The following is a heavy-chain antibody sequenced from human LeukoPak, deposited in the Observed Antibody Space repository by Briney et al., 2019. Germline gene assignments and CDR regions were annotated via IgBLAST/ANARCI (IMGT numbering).Heavy chain of an antibody. V-gene: IGHV4-39*01. Sequence: SETLSLTCTVSGGSISSSSYYWGWIRQPPGKGLEWIGSIYYSGSTYYNPSLKSRVTISVDTSKNQFSLKLSSVTAADTAVYYCARLILAAAGNWFDPWGQGTLVTVSS. J-gene: IGHJ5*02. CDR3: ARLILAAAGNWFDP. CDR1: GGSISSSSYY. CDR2: IYYSGST. D-gene: IGHD6-13*01.